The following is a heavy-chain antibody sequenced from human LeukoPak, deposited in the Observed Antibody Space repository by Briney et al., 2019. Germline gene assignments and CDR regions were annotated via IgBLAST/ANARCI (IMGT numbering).Heavy chain of an antibody. Sequence: SETLSLTCAVYGGSFSGYYWSWIRQPPGKWLEWIGEINHSGSTNYNPSLKSRVTISVDKSKNQFSLKLSSVTAADTAVYYCARVCSGGSCYSSFDYWGQGTLVTVSS. CDR3: ARVCSGGSCYSSFDY. V-gene: IGHV4-34*01. CDR2: INHSGST. J-gene: IGHJ4*02. D-gene: IGHD2-15*01. CDR1: GGSFSGYY.